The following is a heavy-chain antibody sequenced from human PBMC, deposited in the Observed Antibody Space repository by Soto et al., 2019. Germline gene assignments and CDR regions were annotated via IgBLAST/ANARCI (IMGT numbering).Heavy chain of an antibody. Sequence: GASVTVSCNASGGTFSSYAISWVRQAPGQGLEWMGGIIPIFGTANYAQKFQGRVTITADESTSTAYMELSSLRSEDTAVYYCARDLRGYYFDYWGQGTLVTVSP. CDR3: ARDLRGYYFDY. CDR1: GGTFSSYA. V-gene: IGHV1-69*13. J-gene: IGHJ4*02. CDR2: IIPIFGTA.